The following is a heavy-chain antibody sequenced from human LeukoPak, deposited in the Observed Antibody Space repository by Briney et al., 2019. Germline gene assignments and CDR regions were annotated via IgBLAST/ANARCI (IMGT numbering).Heavy chain of an antibody. CDR3: ARRGGGRLHLHGMDV. CDR1: GFTFSSYA. D-gene: IGHD3-16*01. CDR2: ISGCGGST. Sequence: GGSLRLSCAASGFTFSSYAMSWVRQAPGKGLEWVSAISGCGGSTYYADSVNGRLTTSTDNLTNTVYLQMNSLRTAAAAVYYCARRGGGRLHLHGMDVWGQGTTVTVSS. V-gene: IGHV3-23*01. J-gene: IGHJ6*02.